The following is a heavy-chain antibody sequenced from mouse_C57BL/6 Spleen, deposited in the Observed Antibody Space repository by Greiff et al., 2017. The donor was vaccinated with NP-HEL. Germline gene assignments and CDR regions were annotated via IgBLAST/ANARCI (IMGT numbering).Heavy chain of an antibody. J-gene: IGHJ4*01. D-gene: IGHD1-1*01. CDR1: GYTFTSYT. Sequence: QVQLQQSGAELARPGASVKMSCKASGYTFTSYTMHWVKQRPGQGLEWIGYINPSSGYTKYNQKFKDKATLTADKSSSTAYMQLSSLTSEDSAVYYCARGFYYYGSSHYAMDYWGQGTSVTVSS. CDR3: ARGFYYYGSSHYAMDY. CDR2: INPSSGYT. V-gene: IGHV1-4*01.